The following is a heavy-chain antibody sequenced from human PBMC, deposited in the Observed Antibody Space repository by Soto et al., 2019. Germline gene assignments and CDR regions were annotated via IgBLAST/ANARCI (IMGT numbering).Heavy chain of an antibody. Sequence: SVKVSCKASVDIFRSYSLSWVRQAPGQGLEWIGGFIPIFGTPNYAQKFQGRLTISADESTSTVSMDLSSLRSEDTAVYYCAWARGVVDNYYYYGMDVWGQGTTATVSS. J-gene: IGHJ6*02. CDR2: FIPIFGTP. CDR3: AWARGVVDNYYYYGMDV. V-gene: IGHV1-69*13. CDR1: VDIFRSYS. D-gene: IGHD3-22*01.